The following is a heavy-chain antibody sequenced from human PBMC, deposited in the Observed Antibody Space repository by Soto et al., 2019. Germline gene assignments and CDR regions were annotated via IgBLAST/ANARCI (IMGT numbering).Heavy chain of an antibody. D-gene: IGHD6-19*01. CDR2: ISYDGSNK. CDR3: AKDRLDEDWIIAVAGFGLTYYFDY. Sequence: GGSLRLSCAASGFTFSSYWMSWVRQAPGKGLEWVAVISYDGSNKYYADSVKGRFTISRDNSKNTLYLQMNSLRAEDTAVYYCAKDRLDEDWIIAVAGFGLTYYFDYWGQGTLVTVAS. CDR1: GFTFSSYW. J-gene: IGHJ4*02. V-gene: IGHV3-30*18.